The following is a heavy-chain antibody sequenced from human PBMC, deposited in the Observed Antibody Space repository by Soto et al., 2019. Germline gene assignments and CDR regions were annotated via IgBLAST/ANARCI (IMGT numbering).Heavy chain of an antibody. V-gene: IGHV4-30-4*01. CDR3: ARELEGGVFDI. D-gene: IGHD2-8*02. J-gene: IGHJ3*02. CDR1: GGPVRDAFSY. CDR2: LSYTGST. Sequence: QVHLQESGPQLVKPSQPLSLTCTVSGGPVRDAFSYWTWIRQPPGKGPEWMGYLSYTGSTYYNPSLRNRATMSVDESSNLWSLRLSSVTAADTAVYYCARELEGGVFDIWGRGTLVTVSS.